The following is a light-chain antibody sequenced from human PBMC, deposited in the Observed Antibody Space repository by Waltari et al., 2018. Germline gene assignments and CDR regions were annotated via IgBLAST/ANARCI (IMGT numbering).Light chain of an antibody. J-gene: IGKJ2*01. V-gene: IGKV1-5*03. CDR2: QAS. CDR1: QSISPW. CDR3: QQYNDYPFT. Sequence: DIQMTQSPATLSASVGDRVTITCRASQSISPWLAWYQQKPGKAPNLLNYQASTLESGVPSRFRGSGSETEFTLTISSLQPDDFATYYCQQYNDYPFTFGQGTKLEIK.